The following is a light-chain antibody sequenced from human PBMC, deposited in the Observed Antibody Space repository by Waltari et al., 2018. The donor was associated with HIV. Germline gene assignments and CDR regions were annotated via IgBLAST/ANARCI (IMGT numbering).Light chain of an antibody. CDR2: GKN. Sequence: SSELTQDPAVSVALGQSVRITCQGDSLRSYYASWYQQKPGPAPVLAIYGKNTRPSGIPDRFSGSSSGNTASLTIAGAQAEDEADDYCNSRDSSGNLVVFGGGTKLTVL. CDR3: NSRDSSGNLVV. J-gene: IGLJ2*01. V-gene: IGLV3-19*01. CDR1: SLRSYY.